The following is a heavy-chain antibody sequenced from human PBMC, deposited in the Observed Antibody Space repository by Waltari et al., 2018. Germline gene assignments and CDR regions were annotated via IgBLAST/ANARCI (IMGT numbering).Heavy chain of an antibody. CDR3: ARDSSSPPGYWYFDL. CDR2: IYTSGST. V-gene: IGHV4-4*07. CDR1: GGSISSYY. Sequence: QVQLQESGPGLVKPSETLSLTCTVPGGSISSYYWSGIRQPAGKGLEWIGRIYTSGSTNYNPSLKSRVTMSVDTSKNQFSLKLSSVTAADTAVYYCARDSSSPPGYWYFDLWGRGTLVTVSS. J-gene: IGHJ2*01. D-gene: IGHD6-6*01.